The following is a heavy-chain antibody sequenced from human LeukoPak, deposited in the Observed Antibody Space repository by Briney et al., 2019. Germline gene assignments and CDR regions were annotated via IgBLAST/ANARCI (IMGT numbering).Heavy chain of an antibody. CDR2: IWYDGSNK. V-gene: IGHV3-33*03. D-gene: IGHD5-12*01. J-gene: IGHJ4*02. CDR3: AKGGHFNFDY. CDR1: GFTFSSYG. Sequence: PGGSLRLSCAASGFTFSSYGMHWVRQAPGKGLEWVAVIWYDGSNKYYADSVKGRFSISRDNAKNSLYLQMNSLRTEDTAVYYCAKGGHFNFDYWGQGTLVTVSS.